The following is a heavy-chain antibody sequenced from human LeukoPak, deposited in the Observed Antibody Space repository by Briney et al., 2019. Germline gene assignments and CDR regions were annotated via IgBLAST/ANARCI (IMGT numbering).Heavy chain of an antibody. D-gene: IGHD2-21*01. CDR2: IYSDGST. V-gene: IGHV3-53*01. J-gene: IGHJ4*02. CDR1: GLTVSSNY. CDR3: ASRHCSGGDCYFAGADPFDH. Sequence: TGGSLRLSCAASGLTVSSNYMSWVRQAPGKGLEGVSIIYSDGSTYSADSVKGRFTISRDNSKNTLYLQMNSLRAEDTAVYYCASRHCSGGDCYFAGADPFDHWGQGTVVTVSS.